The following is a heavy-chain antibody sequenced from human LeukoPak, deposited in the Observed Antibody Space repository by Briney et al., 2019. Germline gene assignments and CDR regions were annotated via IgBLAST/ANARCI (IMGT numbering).Heavy chain of an antibody. D-gene: IGHD6-19*01. V-gene: IGHV4-34*01. J-gene: IGHJ5*02. CDR3: ARDVSSGWSNWFDP. CDR1: GGSFSGYY. Sequence: KPSETLSLTCAVYGGSFSGYYWSWIRQPPGKGLEWIGEINHSGSTNYNPSLKSRVTISVDTSKNQFSLKLSSVTAADTAVYYCARDVSSGWSNWFDPWGQGTLVTVSS. CDR2: INHSGST.